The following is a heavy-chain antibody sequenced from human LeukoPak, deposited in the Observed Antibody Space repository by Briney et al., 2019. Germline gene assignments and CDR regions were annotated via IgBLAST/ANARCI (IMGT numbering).Heavy chain of an antibody. CDR2: ISGSGGST. CDR3: AKDLYYYGSGSQLDAFDI. CDR1: GFTFSSYA. D-gene: IGHD3-10*01. Sequence: GGSLRLSCAASGFTFSSYAMSWVRQAPGKGLEWVSAISGSGGSTYYADSVKGRFTISRDNSKNTLYLQMNSLRAEDTAVYYCAKDLYYYGSGSQLDAFDIWGQGKMVTVSS. J-gene: IGHJ3*02. V-gene: IGHV3-23*01.